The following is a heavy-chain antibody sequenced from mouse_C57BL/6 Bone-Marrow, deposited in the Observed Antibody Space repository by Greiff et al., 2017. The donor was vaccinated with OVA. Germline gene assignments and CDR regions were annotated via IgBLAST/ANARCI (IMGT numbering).Heavy chain of an antibody. CDR1: GFTFSSYA. D-gene: IGHD2-2*01. CDR2: ISSGGDYI. V-gene: IGHV5-9-1*02. J-gene: IGHJ1*03. CDR3: TREEGYYWYFDV. Sequence: EVQVVESGEGLVKPGGSLKLSCAASGFTFSSYAMSWVRQTPEKRLEWVAYISSGGDYIYYADTVKGRFTISRDNARNTLYLQMSSLKSEDTAMYYCTREEGYYWYFDVWGTGTTVTVSS.